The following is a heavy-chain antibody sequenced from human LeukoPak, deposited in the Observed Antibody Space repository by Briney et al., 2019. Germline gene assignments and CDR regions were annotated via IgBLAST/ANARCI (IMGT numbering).Heavy chain of an antibody. CDR2: INSDGSST. J-gene: IGHJ4*02. CDR1: GFTFSNYW. Sequence: QPGGSLRLSCAASGFTFSNYWMHWVRQAPGKGLVWVSRINSDGSSTSYADSEKGRFTISRDNAKNTLYLQMNSLRADDTAVYYCARDTYYGRGWYNYFDYWGQGTLVTVSS. CDR3: ARDTYYGRGWYNYFDY. V-gene: IGHV3-74*01. D-gene: IGHD6-19*01.